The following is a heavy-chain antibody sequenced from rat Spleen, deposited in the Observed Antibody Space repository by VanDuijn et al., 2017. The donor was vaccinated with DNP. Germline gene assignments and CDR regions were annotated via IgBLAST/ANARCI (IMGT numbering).Heavy chain of an antibody. Sequence: EVQLKESGPGLVQPSQTLSLTCTVSGFSLTDYSVHWVRQPPGKGLEWMGVMWSGGTTAYNSALKSRLRISRDTSKSQVFLKMNSLQTEDTATYYCARDGTEVMDAWGQGASVTVSS. CDR1: GFSLTDYS. J-gene: IGHJ4*01. V-gene: IGHV2S63*01. CDR3: ARDGTEVMDA. D-gene: IGHD1-11*01. CDR2: MWSGGTT.